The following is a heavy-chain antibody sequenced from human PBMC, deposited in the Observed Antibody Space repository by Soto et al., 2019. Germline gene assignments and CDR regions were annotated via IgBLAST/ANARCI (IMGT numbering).Heavy chain of an antibody. Sequence: QVQLLQSGAEVREPGASVRVSCTTSGYTFTKYNIHWLRQAPGQSLEWMGWINAGNGNTRYSQRFQGRVTMTADTSASVAHMAMASPPTEDTGTYCSARADRDYFGVAADLDSWGQGTRVLVSS. CDR1: GYTFTKYN. D-gene: IGHD3-10*01. CDR2: INAGNGNT. CDR3: ARADRDYFGVAADLDS. V-gene: IGHV1-3*01. J-gene: IGHJ4*02.